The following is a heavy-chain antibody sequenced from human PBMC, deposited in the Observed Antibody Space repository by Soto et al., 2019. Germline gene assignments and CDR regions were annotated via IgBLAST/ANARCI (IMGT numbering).Heavy chain of an antibody. CDR2: VPYSGSP. J-gene: IGHJ4*02. D-gene: IGHD6-19*01. CDR1: GSSIKSNSFY. Sequence: SETLSLTCTVSGSSIKSNSFYWGWLRQPPGKGPEWIRSVPYSGSPYYNPSLKSRVTISLDTSKNQVSLRLNSVTAADTALYYCARLIGVAAIDYWGQGTRVTVSS. CDR3: ARLIGVAAIDY. V-gene: IGHV4-39*01.